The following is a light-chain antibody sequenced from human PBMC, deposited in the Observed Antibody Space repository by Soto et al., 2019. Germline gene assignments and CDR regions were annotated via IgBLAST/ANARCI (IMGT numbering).Light chain of an antibody. CDR3: QHRSNWPRVT. V-gene: IGKV3-11*01. Sequence: EIELTQSPATLSLSPGERATLSCRASQSVSSFLVWYQQKPGQAPRLLIYDAVNRVTGIPARFSGSGSGTDFTLTISSLEPEDFAVYYCQHRSNWPRVTFGGGTKVEIK. CDR2: DAV. CDR1: QSVSSF. J-gene: IGKJ4*01.